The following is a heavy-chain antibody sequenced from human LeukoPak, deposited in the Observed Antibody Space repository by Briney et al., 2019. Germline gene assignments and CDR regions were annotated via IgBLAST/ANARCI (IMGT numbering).Heavy chain of an antibody. CDR3: ARERGNAAELDY. Sequence: GASVKVSCKASGYTFSSYGISWVRQAPGQGLEWMGSISADNGNTNYAQKFQGRVTMTTDTSTSTAYMELRSLRSDDMAVYYCARERGNAAELDYWGQGTLVTVSS. CDR2: ISADNGNT. D-gene: IGHD4-23*01. V-gene: IGHV1-18*03. CDR1: GYTFSSYG. J-gene: IGHJ4*02.